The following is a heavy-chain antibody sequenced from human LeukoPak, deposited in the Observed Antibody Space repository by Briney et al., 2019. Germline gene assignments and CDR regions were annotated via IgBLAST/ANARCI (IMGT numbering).Heavy chain of an antibody. J-gene: IGHJ5*02. CDR1: GYTFTSYD. CDR3: ARFDYYGSGSYYWFDP. D-gene: IGHD3-10*01. CDR2: MNPNSGNT. Sequence: ASVKVSCKASGYTFTSYDINWVRQATGQGLEWMGWMNPNSGNTGYAQKLQGRVTMTRNTSISTAYMELSSLRSEDTAVYYCARFDYYGSGSYYWFDPWGQGTLVTVSS. V-gene: IGHV1-8*01.